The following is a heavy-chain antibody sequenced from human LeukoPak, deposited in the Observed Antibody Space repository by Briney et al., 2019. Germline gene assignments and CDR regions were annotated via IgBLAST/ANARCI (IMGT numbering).Heavy chain of an antibody. CDR1: GGSFSGYF. CDR3: ARQGSSGWQPLDY. V-gene: IGHV4-34*01. J-gene: IGHJ4*02. D-gene: IGHD6-19*01. Sequence: SETLSLTCAVYGGSFSGYFWTWVRQPPGKGLQWIGEINHSGSTNYDPSLKSRVTISVDTSKNQFSLKLSSVTAADTAVYYCARQGSSGWQPLDYWGQGTLVTVSS. CDR2: INHSGST.